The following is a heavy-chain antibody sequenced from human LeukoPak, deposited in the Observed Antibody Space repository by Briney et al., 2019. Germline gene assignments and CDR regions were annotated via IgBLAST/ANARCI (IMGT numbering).Heavy chain of an antibody. CDR3: ARRTANYGGYDY. J-gene: IGHJ4*02. V-gene: IGHV3-74*01. Sequence: GGSLRLSCAASGFTFSNYWMHSVRQAPGKGLLWVSRINSDGSSTTSADSVKGRFTISRDNAKNTLYLQMSSLRAEDTAVYYCARRTANYGGYDYWGQGTLVTVSS. CDR1: GFTFSNYW. D-gene: IGHD2-21*01. CDR2: INSDGSST.